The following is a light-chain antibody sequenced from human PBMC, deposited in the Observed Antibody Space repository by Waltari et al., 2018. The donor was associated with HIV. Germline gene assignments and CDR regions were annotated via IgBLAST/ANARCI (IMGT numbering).Light chain of an antibody. J-gene: IGKJ1*01. CDR1: QGIGND. CDR2: AAS. V-gene: IGKV1-6*01. CDR3: LQDFNSRGK. Sequence: AIQMTQSPSSLSASVGDRFTITCRASQGIGNDLGWYHQKPEKSPKLLIYAASSVESGVPSRFGGSGSGTVFTLTLSSLQPEDCAADYCLQDFNSRGKCGQGTKVEI.